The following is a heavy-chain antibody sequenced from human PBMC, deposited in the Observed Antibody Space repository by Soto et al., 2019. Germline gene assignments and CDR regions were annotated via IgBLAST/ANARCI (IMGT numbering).Heavy chain of an antibody. J-gene: IGHJ4*02. V-gene: IGHV4-39*01. CDR2: IYYGGRA. Sequence: SETLSLTCSVSGGSMSSSSYSWVWIRQPPGKGLEWIGSIYYGGRAYYNPSLKSRVTISVDTSKRQFSVRLSSVTAADTAVYYCARGLPITIPSADFGFWDEGVLVTVSS. CDR1: GGSMSSSSYS. D-gene: IGHD3-10*01. CDR3: ARGLPITIPSADFGF.